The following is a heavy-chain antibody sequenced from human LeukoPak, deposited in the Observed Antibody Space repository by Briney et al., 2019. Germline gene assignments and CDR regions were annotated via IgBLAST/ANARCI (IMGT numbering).Heavy chain of an antibody. CDR3: VRKFYFYMDV. CDR2: ISPTGDST. V-gene: IGHV3-23*01. Sequence: GGSLRLSCGASGLTLSRYAVNWVRQAPGRGLEWVSYISPTGDSTLNAEPVKGRFSVSRDNSKNMVYLQMDGLRAEDTATYFCVRKFYFYMDVWGKGTTVAVSS. CDR1: GLTLSRYA. J-gene: IGHJ6*03.